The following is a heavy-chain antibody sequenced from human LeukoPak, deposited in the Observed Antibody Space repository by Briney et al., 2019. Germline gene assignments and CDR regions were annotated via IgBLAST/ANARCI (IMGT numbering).Heavy chain of an antibody. CDR1: GFTFSSYA. V-gene: IGHV3-23*01. CDR2: ISGSGGST. Sequence: GGSLRLSCAASGFTFSSYAMSWVRQAPGKGLEWVSAISGSGGSTYYADSVKGRFTISRDNSKNTLYLQMNSLRAEDTAVYYCATDKGGDYYDILTGYYWGQGTLVTVSS. J-gene: IGHJ4*02. D-gene: IGHD3-9*01. CDR3: ATDKGGDYYDILTGYY.